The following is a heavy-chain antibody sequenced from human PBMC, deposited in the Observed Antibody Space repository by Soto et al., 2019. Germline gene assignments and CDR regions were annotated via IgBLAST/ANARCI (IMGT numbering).Heavy chain of an antibody. CDR1: GYTFTSYS. Sequence: GASVKVSCKASGYTFTSYSMHWVRQAPGQRLEWMGWINAGNGNTKYSQKFQGRVTITRDTSASTAYMELSSLRSEDTAVYYCARGIPWSGSYPNNYYYHYGMDVWGQGTTVTVSS. J-gene: IGHJ6*02. CDR3: ARGIPWSGSYPNNYYYHYGMDV. V-gene: IGHV1-3*01. D-gene: IGHD1-26*01. CDR2: INAGNGNT.